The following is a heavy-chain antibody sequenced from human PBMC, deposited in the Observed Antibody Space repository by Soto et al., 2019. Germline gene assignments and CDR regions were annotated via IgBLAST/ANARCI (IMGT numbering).Heavy chain of an antibody. CDR1: GYTFTSYY. CDR3: ARDQPDYCGGDCYLPHY. D-gene: IGHD2-21*02. J-gene: IGHJ4*02. V-gene: IGHV1-46*01. Sequence: ASVKVSCKASGYTFTSYYMHWVRQAPGQGLEWMGIINPSGGSTSYAQKFQGRVTMTRDRSTSTVYMELSSLGSEDTAVYYCARDQPDYCGGDCYLPHYWGQGTLVTVSS. CDR2: INPSGGST.